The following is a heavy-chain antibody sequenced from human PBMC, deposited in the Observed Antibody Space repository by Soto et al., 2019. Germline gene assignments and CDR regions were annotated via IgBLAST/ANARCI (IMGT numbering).Heavy chain of an antibody. CDR3: AREFGDYASLGFDY. J-gene: IGHJ4*02. CDR1: GGSISSYY. V-gene: IGHV4-59*13. CDR2: IYYSGST. Sequence: SETLSLTCTVSGGSISSYYWSWIRQPPGKGLEWIGYIYYSGSTNYNPSLKSRVTISVDTSKNQFSLKLSSVTAADTAVYYCAREFGDYASLGFDYWGQGNLVTVSS. D-gene: IGHD4-17*01.